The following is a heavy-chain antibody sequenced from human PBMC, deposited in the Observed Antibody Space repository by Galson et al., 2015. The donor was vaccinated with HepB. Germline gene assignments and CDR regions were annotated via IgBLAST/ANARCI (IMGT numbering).Heavy chain of an antibody. CDR1: GFTFSSYA. CDR2: ISGSGGST. J-gene: IGHJ4*02. D-gene: IGHD3-22*01. CDR3: AKWTASYYDISGYLPYFDY. V-gene: IGHV3-23*01. Sequence: SLRLSCAASGFTFSSYAMSWVRQAPGKGLEWVSAISGSGGSTYYADSVKGRFTISRDNSKNTLYLQMNSLRAEDTAVYYCAKWTASYYDISGYLPYFDYWGQGTLVTVSS.